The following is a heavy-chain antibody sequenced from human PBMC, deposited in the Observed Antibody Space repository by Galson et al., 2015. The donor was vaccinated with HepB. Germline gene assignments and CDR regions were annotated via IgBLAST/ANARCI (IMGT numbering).Heavy chain of an antibody. D-gene: IGHD6-19*01. J-gene: IGHJ4*02. CDR3: ARVYNSGWYGHFDY. V-gene: IGHV1-18*01. CDR1: GYTFTSYG. Sequence: SVKVSCKAYGYTFTSYGISWVRQAPGQGLQWMGWISSYNGHTNYPQHLQGRVTMTTDTSTSTAYMDLRSLRSDDTAGYYCARVYNSGWYGHFDYWGQGTLVTVSS. CDR2: ISSYNGHT.